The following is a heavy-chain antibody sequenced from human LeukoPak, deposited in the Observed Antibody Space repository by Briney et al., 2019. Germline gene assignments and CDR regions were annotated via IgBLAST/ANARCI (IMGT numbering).Heavy chain of an antibody. Sequence: GGSLRLSCAASGFKLGDYWMTWVRQAPGKGLEWVANINQDGNEKYYVDSVKGQLTISRDNTKNSLNLQMSSLRAEDTAVYYCASKVTVPEIRFFYHYGLDVWGPGTTVTVS. CDR2: INQDGNEK. V-gene: IGHV3-7*03. D-gene: IGHD2/OR15-2a*01. CDR1: GFKLGDYW. J-gene: IGHJ6*02. CDR3: ASKVTVPEIRFFYHYGLDV.